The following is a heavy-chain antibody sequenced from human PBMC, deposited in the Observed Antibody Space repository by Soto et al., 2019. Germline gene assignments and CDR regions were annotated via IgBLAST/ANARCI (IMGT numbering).Heavy chain of an antibody. Sequence: EVQLVESGGGLVQPGGSLRLTCVASGFPFSIYSMNWVRQGPGKGLEWSSYITSDTNTIKYADSVKGRFTISRDNAKNLVYLQMNSLRDEDTAVYFCARSVEGHFDYWGQGTVVTVSS. V-gene: IGHV3-48*02. CDR3: ARSVEGHFDY. CDR2: ITSDTNTI. CDR1: GFPFSIYS. J-gene: IGHJ4*02. D-gene: IGHD6-19*01.